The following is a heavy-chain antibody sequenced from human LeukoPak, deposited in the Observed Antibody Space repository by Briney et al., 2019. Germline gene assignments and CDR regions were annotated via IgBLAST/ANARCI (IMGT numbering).Heavy chain of an antibody. J-gene: IGHJ4*02. CDR3: ASGTPTVVTPPYFDY. D-gene: IGHD4-23*01. Sequence: SETLSLTCAVSGYSISTGYYWRWIRQPPGKGLEWIGSIYHSGTTYYNPSLKSRVTISVDTSKNQFSLKLSSVTAADTAVYYCASGTPTVVTPPYFDYWGQGTLVTVSS. CDR2: IYHSGTT. CDR1: GYSISTGYY. V-gene: IGHV4-38-2*01.